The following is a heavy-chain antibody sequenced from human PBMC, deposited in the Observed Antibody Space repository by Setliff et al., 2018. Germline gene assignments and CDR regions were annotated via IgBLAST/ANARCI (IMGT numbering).Heavy chain of an antibody. CDR3: ATRPLKGFWSALDWFDP. J-gene: IGHJ5*02. CDR2: VDPEDGET. D-gene: IGHD3-3*01. CDR1: GGTFSSSG. V-gene: IGHV1-69-2*01. Sequence: ASVKVSCKASGGTFSSSGISWVRQAPGQGLEWMGRVDPEDGETIYAEKFQGRVTITADTSTDTAYMELSSLRSEDTAVYYCATRPLKGFWSALDWFDPWGQGTLVTVSS.